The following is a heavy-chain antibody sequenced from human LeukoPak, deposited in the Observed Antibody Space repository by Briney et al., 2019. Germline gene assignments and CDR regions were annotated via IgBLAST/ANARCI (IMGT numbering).Heavy chain of an antibody. D-gene: IGHD3-3*01. V-gene: IGHV3-21*01. J-gene: IGHJ3*02. CDR2: ISSSSSYI. CDR3: ARDHDFWSGYFLAFDI. CDR1: GFTFSSYS. Sequence: GGSLRLSCAASGFTFSSYSMNWVRQAPGKGLEWVSSISSSSSYIYCADSVKGRFTISRDNAKNSMYLQMHSLRAEDTAVYYCARDHDFWSGYFLAFDIWGQGTMVTVSS.